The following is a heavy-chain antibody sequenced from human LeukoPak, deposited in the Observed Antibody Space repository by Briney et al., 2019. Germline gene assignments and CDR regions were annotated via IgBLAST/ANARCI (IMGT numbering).Heavy chain of an antibody. Sequence: ASVKVSCKASGYTFTGYYMHWVRQAPGQGLEWMGWINPNSGGTNYAQKFQGRVTMTRDTSISTAYMELSRLRSDDTAVYYCARDPRREAGPYNWFDPWGQGTLVTVSS. D-gene: IGHD6-19*01. J-gene: IGHJ5*02. CDR1: GYTFTGYY. CDR2: INPNSGGT. V-gene: IGHV1-2*02. CDR3: ARDPRREAGPYNWFDP.